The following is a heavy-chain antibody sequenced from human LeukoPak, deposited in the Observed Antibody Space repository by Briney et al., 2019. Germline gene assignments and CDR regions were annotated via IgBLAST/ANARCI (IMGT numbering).Heavy chain of an antibody. D-gene: IGHD5-18*01. CDR3: ARERYSYAHYMDV. Sequence: SETLSLTCAVYGGSFSGYYWSWIRQPPGKGLEWIGEINHSGSTNYNPSLKSRVTISADTSKNQFSLKLSSVTAADTAVYYCARERYSYAHYMDVWGKGTTVTVSS. J-gene: IGHJ6*03. V-gene: IGHV4-34*01. CDR1: GGSFSGYY. CDR2: INHSGST.